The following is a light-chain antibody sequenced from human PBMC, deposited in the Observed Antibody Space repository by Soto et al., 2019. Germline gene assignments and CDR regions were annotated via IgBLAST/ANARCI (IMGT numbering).Light chain of an antibody. Sequence: DIHITQSPSTLSASVGDRVTITCRASQSISSWLAWYQQKPGKAPKLLIYKASSLESGVPSRFSGSGSGTEFTLTISSLQPDDFATYYCQQYNKAFGQGTKVDIK. CDR1: QSISSW. CDR3: QQYNKA. V-gene: IGKV1-5*03. J-gene: IGKJ1*01. CDR2: KAS.